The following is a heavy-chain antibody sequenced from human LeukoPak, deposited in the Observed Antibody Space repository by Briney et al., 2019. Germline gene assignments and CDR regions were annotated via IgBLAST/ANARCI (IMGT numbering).Heavy chain of an antibody. CDR1: GFTFSSYA. CDR3: AKDRQSSYRSGSYYAIDY. CDR2: ISGSGGST. J-gene: IGHJ4*02. D-gene: IGHD3-10*01. Sequence: GGSLRLSCAASGFTFSSYAMSWVRQAPGKGLEWVSAISGSGGSTYYADSVRGRFTISRDNSKNTLYLQMNTLRAEDTAVYYCAKDRQSSYRSGSYYAIDYWGQGTLVTVSS. V-gene: IGHV3-23*01.